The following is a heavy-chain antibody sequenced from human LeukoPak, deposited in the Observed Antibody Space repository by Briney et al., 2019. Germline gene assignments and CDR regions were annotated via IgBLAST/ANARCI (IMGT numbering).Heavy chain of an antibody. CDR3: VGLPRDGYNGYYFDY. D-gene: IGHD5-24*01. CDR1: GFTFSSYA. V-gene: IGHV3-23*01. Sequence: GGSLRLSCAASGFTFSSYAMSWVRQAPGKGLEWVSAISGSGGSTYYADSVKGRFTISRDHSKNTLYLQMNSLRAEDTAVYYCVGLPRDGYNGYYFDYWGQGTLVTVSS. J-gene: IGHJ4*02. CDR2: ISGSGGST.